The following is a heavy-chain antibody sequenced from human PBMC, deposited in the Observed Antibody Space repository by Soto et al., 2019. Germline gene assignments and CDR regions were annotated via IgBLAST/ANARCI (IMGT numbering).Heavy chain of an antibody. CDR3: VREQGTITFGGVIAYFDY. CDR1: GGSISRYY. V-gene: IGHV4-59*01. Sequence: SETLSLTCSVSGGSISRYYWSWIRQPPGKGLEWIGYISDSGRTNYNPSIKSRVTITVDTSRNQFSLKLSSVTAADTAVYYCVREQGTITFGGVIAYFDYWGQGALVTVSS. D-gene: IGHD3-16*02. J-gene: IGHJ4*02. CDR2: ISDSGRT.